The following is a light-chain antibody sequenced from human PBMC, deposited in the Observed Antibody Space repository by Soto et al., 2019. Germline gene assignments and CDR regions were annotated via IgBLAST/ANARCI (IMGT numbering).Light chain of an antibody. J-gene: IGKJ1*01. CDR2: GAS. Sequence: EIVLTQSPATLSVSPGETVTLSCRASQSVSINVAWYQQKPGQSPRLLISGASTRATGIPARFSGSGSGTEFTLTISSLQSEDFAVYYCQQYNYWPSFGHGTKVDIK. V-gene: IGKV3-15*01. CDR3: QQYNYWPS. CDR1: QSVSIN.